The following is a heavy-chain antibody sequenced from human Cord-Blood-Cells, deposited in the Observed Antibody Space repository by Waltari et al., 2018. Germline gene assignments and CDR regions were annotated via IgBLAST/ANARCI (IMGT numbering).Heavy chain of an antibody. CDR3: ARKPPTYAREPNIAAAGTDY. D-gene: IGHD6-13*01. CDR1: GYTFTSYA. Sequence: QVQLVQSGSELKKPGASVKVSCKASGYTFTSYAMNWVRQAPGQGLGWMGWINTNTGNPTYAQGFTGRFVFSLDTSVSTAYLQISSLKAEDTAVYYCARKPPTYAREPNIAAAGTDYWGQGTLVTVSS. CDR2: INTNTGNP. J-gene: IGHJ4*02. V-gene: IGHV7-4-1*02.